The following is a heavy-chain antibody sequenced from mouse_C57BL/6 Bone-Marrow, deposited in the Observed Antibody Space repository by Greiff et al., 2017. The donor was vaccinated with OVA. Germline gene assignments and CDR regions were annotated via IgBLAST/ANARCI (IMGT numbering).Heavy chain of an antibody. D-gene: IGHD2-1*01. J-gene: IGHJ3*01. Sequence: QVTLKVSGPGILQSSQTLSLTCSFSGFSLSTSGMGVSWIRQPSGKGLEWLAHIYWDDDKRYNPSLKSRPTISKDTSRNQVFLKITSVDTADTATYDGARRAPIYYGNYGAYWGQGTLVTVSA. CDR1: GFSLSTSGMG. CDR3: ARRAPIYYGNYGAY. CDR2: IYWDDDK. V-gene: IGHV8-12*01.